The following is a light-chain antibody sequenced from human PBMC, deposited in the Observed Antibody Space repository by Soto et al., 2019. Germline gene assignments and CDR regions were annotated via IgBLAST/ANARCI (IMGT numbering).Light chain of an antibody. V-gene: IGLV2-14*01. J-gene: IGLJ1*01. Sequence: QSVLTQPASVSGSPGQSITIPCTGTSSDVGGFIFVSWYQQHPGRAPKLMIYDVSNRPSGVSNRFSGSKSGNTASLTISGLQADDDADYYCVSYTTSASYVFGTGTKV. CDR3: VSYTTSASYV. CDR2: DVS. CDR1: SSDVGGFIF.